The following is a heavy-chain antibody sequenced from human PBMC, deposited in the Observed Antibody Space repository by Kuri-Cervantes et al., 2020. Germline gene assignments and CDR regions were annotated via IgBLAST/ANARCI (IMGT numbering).Heavy chain of an antibody. D-gene: IGHD5-18*01. Sequence: ASVKVSCKASGYTFSTSAMHWVRQAPGQRLEWMGYISAANGNALYSQRFQGRVTITRDTSASTAYMELSSLISEDMAVYYCARSNTYGLDYWGQGTLVTVSS. CDR1: GYTFSTSA. CDR2: ISAANGNA. V-gene: IGHV1-3*01. J-gene: IGHJ4*02. CDR3: ARSNTYGLDY.